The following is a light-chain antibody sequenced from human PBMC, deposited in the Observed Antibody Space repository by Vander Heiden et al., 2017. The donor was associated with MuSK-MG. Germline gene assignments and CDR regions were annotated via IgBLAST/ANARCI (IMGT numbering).Light chain of an antibody. CDR2: AVS. CDR1: QSLVWSDVRTY. V-gene: IGKV2D-29*01. J-gene: IGKJ1*01. Sequence: EIVMTQTPLSLSVTPGQPASISCKSSQSLVWSDVRTYLCWYPQKPGQPPQLLIYAVSNRGSGVPDRFSGSGSVTEFTLKISRVEAEDVGTYYCKQRSQPPCTLGQGTKVEIK. CDR3: KQRSQPPCT.